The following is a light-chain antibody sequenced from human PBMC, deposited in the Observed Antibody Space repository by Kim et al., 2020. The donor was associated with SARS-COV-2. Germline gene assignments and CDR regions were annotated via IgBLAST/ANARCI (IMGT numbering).Light chain of an antibody. Sequence: GQRVTISCSGSSSNIGSNTVNWYQQLPGTAPKPLIYSNNQRPSGVPDRFSGSKSGTSASLAISGLQSEDEADYYCAAWDDSLNALVFGGGTKLTVL. CDR2: SNN. V-gene: IGLV1-44*01. CDR3: AAWDDSLNALV. J-gene: IGLJ3*02. CDR1: SSNIGSNT.